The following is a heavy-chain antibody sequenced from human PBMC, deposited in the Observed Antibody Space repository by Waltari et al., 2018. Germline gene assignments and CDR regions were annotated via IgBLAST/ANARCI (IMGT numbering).Heavy chain of an antibody. J-gene: IGHJ4*02. V-gene: IGHV3-73*02. CDR1: GFTFSGSA. CDR3: TSPGSGWYNY. CDR2: IRSKANSYAT. Sequence: VQLVESGGGLVQPGGSLKLSCAASGFTFSGSAMHWVRQASGKGLEWVGRIRSKANSYATAYAASVKGRFTISRDDSKNTAYLQMNSLKTEDTAVYYCTSPGSGWYNYWGQGTLVTVSS. D-gene: IGHD6-19*01.